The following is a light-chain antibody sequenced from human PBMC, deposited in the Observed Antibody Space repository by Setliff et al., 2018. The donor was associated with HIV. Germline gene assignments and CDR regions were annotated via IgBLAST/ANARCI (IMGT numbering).Light chain of an antibody. Sequence: VLTQPPSASGTPGQRVTISCSGSSSNIGSNTVNWYHQLPGTAPKLLIYSNNQRPSGVPDRFSGSKSGTSASLAISGLQSEDEADYYCAAWDDSLNVVFGTGTKV. CDR3: AAWDDSLNVV. CDR2: SNN. J-gene: IGLJ1*01. CDR1: SSNIGSNT. V-gene: IGLV1-44*01.